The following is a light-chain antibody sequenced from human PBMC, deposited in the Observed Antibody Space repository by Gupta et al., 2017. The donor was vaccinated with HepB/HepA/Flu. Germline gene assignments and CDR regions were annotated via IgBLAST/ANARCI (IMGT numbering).Light chain of an antibody. CDR2: GAS. Sequence: EIVMTQSPATLSVSPGERATLSCRASQSVSSNLAWYQQKPGQAPRLVIYGASTSASGIPDSFSRCGCSKEFTLTISSPQYEDCASYYRQHYNNWRTFGQGTKVEIK. J-gene: IGKJ1*01. CDR1: QSVSSN. CDR3: QHYNNWRT. V-gene: IGKV3-15*01.